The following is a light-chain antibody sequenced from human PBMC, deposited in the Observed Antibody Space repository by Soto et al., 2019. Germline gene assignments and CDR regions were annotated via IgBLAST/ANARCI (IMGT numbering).Light chain of an antibody. CDR1: QSVTSNY. CDR2: GAS. Sequence: EIVLTQSPDTLSLSPGERATLSCRASQSVTSNYLAWYQQKPGRAPSLLVYGASTRASDVASRFSGSGSGADFTLTISRLEPEHFAVYYCQQYGSSPPYNFGQGTKLEIK. J-gene: IGKJ2*01. V-gene: IGKV3-20*01. CDR3: QQYGSSPPYN.